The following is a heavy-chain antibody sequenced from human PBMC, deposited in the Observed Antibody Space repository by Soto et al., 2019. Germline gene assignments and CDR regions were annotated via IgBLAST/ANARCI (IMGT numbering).Heavy chain of an antibody. CDR1: GGSISSGGYY. J-gene: IGHJ3*02. D-gene: IGHD2-2*01. V-gene: IGHV4-31*03. Sequence: SETLSLTCTVSGGSISSGGYYWSWIRQHPGKGLEWIGYIYYSGSTYYNPSLKSRVTISVDTSKNQFSLKLSSVTAADTAVYYCARVYQLLWGGDAFDIWGQGTMVTVSS. CDR2: IYYSGST. CDR3: ARVYQLLWGGDAFDI.